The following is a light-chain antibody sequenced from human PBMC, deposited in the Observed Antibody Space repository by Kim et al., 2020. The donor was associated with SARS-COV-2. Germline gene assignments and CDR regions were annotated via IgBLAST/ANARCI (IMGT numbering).Light chain of an antibody. J-gene: IGLJ3*02. CDR2: DND. V-gene: IGLV1-44*01. CDR1: NSNIGINA. Sequence: QSVLTQPPSASGTPGQRVEISCSGRNSNIGINAVNWYQLLPGTAPKLLIYDNDQRPSGVPDRISGSKSGPSASLALSGLLSEDEADYYCGTWDDSLDGWVFGGGTQLTVL. CDR3: GTWDDSLDGWV.